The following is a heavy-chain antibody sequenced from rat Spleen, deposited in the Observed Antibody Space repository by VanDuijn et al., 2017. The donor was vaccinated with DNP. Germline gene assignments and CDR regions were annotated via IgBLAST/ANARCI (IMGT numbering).Heavy chain of an antibody. Sequence: EVQLVESGGGLVQPGRSLKLSCAVSGFTFSDYYMAWVRQAPAKGLEWVATISYNGGTPYYRDSVKGRFTISRDNAKSTLYLQMNSLRSEDTATYHCTRERRITVATTDYFDYWGQGVMVTVSS. CDR1: GFTFSDYY. CDR2: ISYNGGTP. J-gene: IGHJ2*01. D-gene: IGHD1-3*01. CDR3: TRERRITVATTDYFDY. V-gene: IGHV5-20*01.